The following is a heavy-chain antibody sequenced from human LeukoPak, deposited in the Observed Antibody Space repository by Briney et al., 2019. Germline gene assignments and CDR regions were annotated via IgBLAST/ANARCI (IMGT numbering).Heavy chain of an antibody. CDR1: GFTFTIFG. Sequence: GGSLRLSCATSGFTFTIFGINWVRQSPGKGPAWVSYIDARTGITYYADSVQGRFTITRDNAKESVFLQMNRLRVDDTAVYYCARTYDFGRGPPGDAFDNWGQGTPVTVSS. V-gene: IGHV3-48*01. D-gene: IGHD3-3*01. CDR2: IDARTGIT. CDR3: ARTYDFGRGPPGDAFDN. J-gene: IGHJ3*02.